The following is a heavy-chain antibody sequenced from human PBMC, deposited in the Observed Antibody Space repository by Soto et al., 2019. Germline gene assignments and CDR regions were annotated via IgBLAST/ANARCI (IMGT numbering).Heavy chain of an antibody. CDR3: ARDFGVSRIFGGPVDP. D-gene: IGHD3-3*01. J-gene: IGHJ5*02. CDR1: GGTFSSYA. V-gene: IGHV1-69*01. CDR2: IIPIFGTA. Sequence: KVSCKASGGTFSSYAISWVRQAPGQGLEWMGGIIPIFGTANYAQKFQGRVTITADESTSTAYMELSSLRSEDTAVYYCARDFGVSRIFGGPVDPWGQGTLVTVSS.